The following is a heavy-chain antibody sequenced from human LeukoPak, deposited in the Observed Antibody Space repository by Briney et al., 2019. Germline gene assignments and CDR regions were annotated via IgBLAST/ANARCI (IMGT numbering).Heavy chain of an antibody. J-gene: IGHJ4*02. Sequence: TGGSLRLSCAASGFTFSSYNMNWVRQAPGKGLEWVSSISTTSDYIYYADSLKGRFTISRDNAKNSLYLQMNSLRAEDTAVYYCARRATSERCYSYGLDYWGQGTLVTVSS. CDR1: GFTFSSYN. D-gene: IGHD5-18*01. V-gene: IGHV3-21*01. CDR3: ARRATSERCYSYGLDY. CDR2: ISTTSDYI.